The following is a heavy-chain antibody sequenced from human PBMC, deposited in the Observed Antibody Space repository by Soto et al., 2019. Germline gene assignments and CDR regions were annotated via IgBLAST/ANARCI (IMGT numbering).Heavy chain of an antibody. D-gene: IGHD6-6*01. V-gene: IGHV1-69*04. CDR2: IIPILGIA. CDR3: AREGISSSPAIPEWFDP. CDR1: GGTFSSYT. Sequence: ASVKVSCKASGGTFSSYTISWVRQAPGQGLEWMGRIIPILGIANYAQKFQGRVTITADKSTSTAYMELSSLRSEDTAVYYCAREGISSSPAIPEWFDPWGQGTLVTVSS. J-gene: IGHJ5*02.